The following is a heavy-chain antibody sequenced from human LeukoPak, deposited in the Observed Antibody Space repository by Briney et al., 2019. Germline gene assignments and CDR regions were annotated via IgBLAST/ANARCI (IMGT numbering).Heavy chain of an antibody. CDR2: ISGSGGST. J-gene: IGHJ4*02. CDR3: AKDQEGYCSGGSCYLGY. D-gene: IGHD2-15*01. Sequence: GGSLRLSCAASGFTFSSYARSWVRQAPGKGLEWVSAISGSGGSTYYADSVKGRFTISRDNSKNTLYLQMNSLRAEDTAVYYCAKDQEGYCSGGSCYLGYWGQGTLVTVSS. CDR1: GFTFSSYA. V-gene: IGHV3-23*01.